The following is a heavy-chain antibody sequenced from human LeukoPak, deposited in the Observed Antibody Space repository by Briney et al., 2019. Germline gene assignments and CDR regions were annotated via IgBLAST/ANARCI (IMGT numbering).Heavy chain of an antibody. CDR1: GFTFSSYA. V-gene: IGHV3-23*01. J-gene: IGHJ4*02. CDR3: ARDRCGYSSTCPFDY. CDR2: ISASGDRT. Sequence: GGSLRLSCAASGFTFSSYAMSWVRQAPGRGLEWVSAISASGDRTYYADSVKGRFTISRDNSKNTLYLQMNSLRVEDTAVYYCARDRCGYSSTCPFDYWGQGTLVTASS. D-gene: IGHD6-13*01.